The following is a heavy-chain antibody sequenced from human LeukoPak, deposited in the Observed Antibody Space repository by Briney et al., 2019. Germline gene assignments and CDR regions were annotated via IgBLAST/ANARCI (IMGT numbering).Heavy chain of an antibody. CDR3: ARAFYCSSTSCKAFDI. CDR2: ISSSSSYI. V-gene: IGHV3-21*01. CDR1: GFTFNSFA. J-gene: IGHJ3*02. D-gene: IGHD2-2*01. Sequence: GGSLRLSCVASGFTFNSFAMHWVRQAPGKGLEWVSSISSSSSYIYYADSVKGRFTISRDNAKNSLYLQMNSLRAEDTAVYYCARAFYCSSTSCKAFDIWGQGTMVTVSS.